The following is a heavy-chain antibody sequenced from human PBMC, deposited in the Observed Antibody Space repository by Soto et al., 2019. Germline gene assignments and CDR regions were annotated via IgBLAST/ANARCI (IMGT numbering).Heavy chain of an antibody. CDR3: ARRLGYGSGSPEENWFDP. CDR2: IYYSGST. D-gene: IGHD3-10*01. Sequence: SETLSLTCTVSGGSISSSSYYWGWICQPPGKGLEWIGSIYYSGSTYYNHSLKRRVTISVDTSKNQFSLKLSSVTAADTAVYYCARRLGYGSGSPEENWFDPWGQGTPVTVSS. V-gene: IGHV4-39*01. J-gene: IGHJ5*01. CDR1: GGSISSSSYY.